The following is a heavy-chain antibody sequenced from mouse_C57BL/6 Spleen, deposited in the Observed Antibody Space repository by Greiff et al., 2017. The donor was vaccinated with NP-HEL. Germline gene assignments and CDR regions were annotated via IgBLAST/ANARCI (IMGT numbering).Heavy chain of an antibody. CDR3: ARRGYSNDAMDY. Sequence: EVHLVESGPGLVKPSQSLSLTCSVTGYSITSGYYWHWIRQFPGNKLEWMGYISYDGSNNYNPSLKNRISITRDTSKNQFFLKLNSVTTEDTATYYCARRGYSNDAMDYWGQGTSVTVSS. CDR1: GYSITSGYY. J-gene: IGHJ4*01. V-gene: IGHV3-6*01. D-gene: IGHD2-5*01. CDR2: ISYDGSN.